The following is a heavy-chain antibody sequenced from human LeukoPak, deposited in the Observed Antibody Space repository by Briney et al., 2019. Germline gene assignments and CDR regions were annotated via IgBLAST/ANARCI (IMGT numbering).Heavy chain of an antibody. D-gene: IGHD1-26*01. V-gene: IGHV4-59*01. CDR1: GGSISSYY. J-gene: IGHJ3*02. CDR3: ARYIVSYPHDAFDI. CDR2: IYYSGST. Sequence: SETLSLTCAVSGGSISSYYWSWIRQPPGKGLEWIGYIYYSGSTSYNPSLKSRVTISVDTSKKQFSLKLSSVTAADTAFYYCARYIVSYPHDAFDIWGQGTMVTVSS.